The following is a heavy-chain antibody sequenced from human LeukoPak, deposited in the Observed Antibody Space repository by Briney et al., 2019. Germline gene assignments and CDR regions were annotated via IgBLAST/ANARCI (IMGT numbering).Heavy chain of an antibody. CDR1: GFTFSSYE. CDR3: ARGGCSSTSCRYYYYYGMDV. D-gene: IGHD2-2*01. CDR2: ISSSGSTI. Sequence: PGGSLRLSCAASGFTFSSYEMNWVRQAPGKGLEWVSYISSSGSTIYYADSVKGRFTISRDNAKNSLYLQMNSLRAEDTAVHCCARGGCSSTSCRYYYYYGMDVWGQGTTVTVSS. V-gene: IGHV3-48*03. J-gene: IGHJ6*02.